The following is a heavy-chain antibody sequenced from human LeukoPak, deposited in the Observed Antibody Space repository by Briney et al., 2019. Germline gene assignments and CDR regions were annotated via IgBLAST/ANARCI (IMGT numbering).Heavy chain of an antibody. D-gene: IGHD3-3*01. CDR1: GGSISSYY. J-gene: IGHJ4*02. V-gene: IGHV4-59*01. CDR3: ARASNYDFWSGSPRDFDY. CDR2: IYYSGST. Sequence: SETLSLTCTVSGGSISSYYWSWIRQPPGKGLEWIGYIYYSGSTNYNPSLKSRVTISVDTSKNQFSLKLSSVTAADTAVYYCARASNYDFWSGSPRDFDYWGQGTLVTVSS.